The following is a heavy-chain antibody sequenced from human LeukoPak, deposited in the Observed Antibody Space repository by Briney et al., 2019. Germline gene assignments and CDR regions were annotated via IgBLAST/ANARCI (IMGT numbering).Heavy chain of an antibody. CDR3: ARRNYYYDSSGYAFDI. CDR2: INWNGGST. J-gene: IGHJ3*02. CDR1: GFTFDDYG. V-gene: IGHV3-20*04. D-gene: IGHD3-22*01. Sequence: GGSLRLSCAASGFTFDDYGMSWVRQAPGKGLEWVSGINWNGGSTGYADSVKGRFTISRDNAKNSLYLQMNSLRAEDTALYYCARRNYYYDSSGYAFDIWGQGTMVTVSS.